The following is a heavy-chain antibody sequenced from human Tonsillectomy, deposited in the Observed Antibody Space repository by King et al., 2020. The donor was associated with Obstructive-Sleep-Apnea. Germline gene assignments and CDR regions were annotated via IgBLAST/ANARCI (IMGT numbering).Heavy chain of an antibody. CDR2: IYWDDDK. V-gene: IGHV2-5*02. J-gene: IGHJ5*02. D-gene: IGHD6-19*01. Sequence: TLKESGPTLVKPTQTLTLTCTFSGFSLSTSGVGVGWIRQPPGKALEWLALIYWDDDKRYSPSLKSRLTITKDTSKNQVVLTMTNMDPVDTATYHCAHSALDISGPKILGGYSSGWSQNNWFDPWGQGTLVTVSS. CDR3: AHSALDISGPKILGGYSSGWSQNNWFDP. CDR1: GFSLSTSGVG.